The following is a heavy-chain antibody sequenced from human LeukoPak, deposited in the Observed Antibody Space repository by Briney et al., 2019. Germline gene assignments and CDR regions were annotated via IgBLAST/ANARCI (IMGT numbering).Heavy chain of an antibody. CDR2: IAYDGSNK. CDR3: AREPRITMTTAAFDI. CDR1: GFTFSSYA. V-gene: IGHV3-30-3*01. J-gene: IGHJ3*02. D-gene: IGHD3-22*01. Sequence: GGSLRLSCVGSGFTFSSYAMHWVRQAPGKGLEWVAVIAYDGSNKYYADSVKGRFTISRDNSKNTLYLQMNSLRAEDTTVYHCAREPRITMTTAAFDIWGQGTMVTVSS.